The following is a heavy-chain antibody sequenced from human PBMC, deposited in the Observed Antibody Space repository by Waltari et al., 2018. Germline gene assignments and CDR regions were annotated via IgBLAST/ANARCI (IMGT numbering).Heavy chain of an antibody. V-gene: IGHV4-38-2*01. J-gene: IGHJ4*02. CDR3: ARLYHGDPDY. CDR2: IYHSGST. CDR1: GYSISSGYY. Sequence: QVQLQESGPGLVKPSETLSLTCAVSGYSISSGYYWGWIRQPPGKGLEWIGSIYHSGSTYNNPSLKSRVTISVDTSKNQCSLKLSSVTAADTAVYYCARLYHGDPDYWGQGTLVTVSS. D-gene: IGHD3-10*01.